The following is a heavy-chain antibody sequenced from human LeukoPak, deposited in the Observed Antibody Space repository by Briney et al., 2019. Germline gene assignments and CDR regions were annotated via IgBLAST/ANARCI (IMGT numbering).Heavy chain of an antibody. V-gene: IGHV1-69*06. CDR3: AISYGSGSYNGQVDY. CDR1: GGTFSSYA. D-gene: IGHD3-10*01. J-gene: IGHJ4*02. CDR2: IIPIFGTT. Sequence: ASVKVSCKASGGTFSSYAISWVRQAPGQGLEWMGGIIPIFGTTNYAQKFQDRVTITADKSTSTAYMELSSLRSEDTAVYYCAISYGSGSYNGQVDYWGQGTLVTVSS.